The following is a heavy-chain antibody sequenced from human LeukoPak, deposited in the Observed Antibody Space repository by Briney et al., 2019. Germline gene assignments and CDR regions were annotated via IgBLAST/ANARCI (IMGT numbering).Heavy chain of an antibody. CDR2: INPNTGGT. CDR3: VRSIVVVPAAIAGDV. V-gene: IGHV1-2*06. D-gene: IGHD2-2*02. J-gene: IGHJ6*02. Sequence: ASVKVSCKASGYTFTGYYMHWVRQAPGQGLEWVGRINPNTGGTEYAQKFQGRVTMTGETSISTAYMELSRLRSDDTAVYYCVRSIVVVPAAIAGDVWGQGTTVTVSS. CDR1: GYTFTGYY.